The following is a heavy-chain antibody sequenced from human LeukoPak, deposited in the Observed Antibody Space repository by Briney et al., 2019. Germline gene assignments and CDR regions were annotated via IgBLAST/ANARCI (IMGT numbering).Heavy chain of an antibody. V-gene: IGHV3-23*01. Sequence: GGSLRLSCAASGFVFSSLDMGWVRQTPGKGLEWVSAITNSGDATYYADSVKGRFTISRDNSENTLFLQMNSLRAEDTAVYFCAKDARRSSGWWFFDHWGQGTLVTVSS. J-gene: IGHJ4*02. CDR2: ITNSGDAT. CDR3: AKDARRSSGWWFFDH. CDR1: GFVFSSLD. D-gene: IGHD6-19*01.